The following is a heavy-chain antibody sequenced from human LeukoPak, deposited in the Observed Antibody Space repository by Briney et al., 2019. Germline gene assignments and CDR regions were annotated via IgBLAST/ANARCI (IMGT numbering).Heavy chain of an antibody. CDR1: GGSISSGGYY. Sequence: PSETLSLTCTVSGGSISSGGYYWSWIRQAPGKGLEWFGYIYHSGSTNYNTSLKSRVTISVDTSKNQFSLKLSSVTAADTAVYYCARQSITMIGENAFDIWGQGTMVTVSS. V-gene: IGHV4-30-2*01. CDR2: IYHSGST. D-gene: IGHD3-22*01. CDR3: ARQSITMIGENAFDI. J-gene: IGHJ3*02.